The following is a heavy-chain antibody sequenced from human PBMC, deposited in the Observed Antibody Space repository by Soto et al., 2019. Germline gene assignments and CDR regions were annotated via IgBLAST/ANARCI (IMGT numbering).Heavy chain of an antibody. CDR1: GGSISRAGNY. CDR2: IYFTGNT. D-gene: IGHD3-10*01. Sequence: SETLSLTCSVSGGSISRAGNYWSWIRQHPGKGLEWIGNIYFTGNTDYNPSLKSRVTISVDTSKNQFSLKLSSVTAADTAVYYCARGVTLVRGVIHTPYFDYWGQGALVTVS. CDR3: ARGVTLVRGVIHTPYFDY. J-gene: IGHJ4*02. V-gene: IGHV4-31*03.